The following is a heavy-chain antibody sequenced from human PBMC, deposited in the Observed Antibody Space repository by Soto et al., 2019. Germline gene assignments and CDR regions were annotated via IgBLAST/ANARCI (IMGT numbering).Heavy chain of an antibody. CDR1: GFTFSSYA. CDR2: IRGGGGNT. V-gene: IGHV3-23*01. D-gene: IGHD4-17*01. CDR3: AKEAAYGASSPIDY. Sequence: EVQLLESGGGLVQPGGSLRLSCAASGFTFSSYAMSWVRQAPGKGLEWVSAIRGGGGNTYYADSVKGRFTISRDKPKSTLDLQVNSLRAEDTAVYYCAKEAAYGASSPIDYWGQGTLVTVSS. J-gene: IGHJ4*02.